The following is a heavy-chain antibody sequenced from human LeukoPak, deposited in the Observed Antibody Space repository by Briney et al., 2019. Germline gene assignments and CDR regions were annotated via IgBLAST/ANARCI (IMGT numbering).Heavy chain of an antibody. J-gene: IGHJ2*01. CDR2: ISYNEDAK. D-gene: IGHD6-13*01. Sequence: PGGSLRLSCAASGFTFSSYGMHWVRQAPGKGLEWVAVISYNEDAKIYADSVKGRFTISRDNSKNTLYLQMDSLRAEDTALYYCAKEYTSRWSYWHFDLWGRGTLVTVSS. CDR3: AKEYTSRWSYWHFDL. V-gene: IGHV3-30*18. CDR1: GFTFSSYG.